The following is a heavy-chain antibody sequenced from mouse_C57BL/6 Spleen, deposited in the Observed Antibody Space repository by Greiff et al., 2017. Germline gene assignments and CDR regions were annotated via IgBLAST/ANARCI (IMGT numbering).Heavy chain of an antibody. CDR3: ARHYEGNTTELAY. CDR1: GFTFSSYC. D-gene: IGHD2-12*01. J-gene: IGHJ3*01. CDR2: IRSSGSYT. Sequence: VQLKEPGGDLVKPGGSLKLSCAASGFTFSSYCMSWVRQTPDQRLEWVATIRSSGSYTYYPESVKGRFTISRDKAKNTLYLQLSSLKSEDTAMYYCARHYEGNTTELAYWGQGTLVTVSA. V-gene: IGHV5-6*01.